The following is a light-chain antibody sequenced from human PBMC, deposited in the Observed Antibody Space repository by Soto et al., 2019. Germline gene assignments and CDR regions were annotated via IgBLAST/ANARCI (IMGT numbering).Light chain of an antibody. CDR3: QKYNSAPWT. CDR2: AAS. CDR1: QGIGTY. J-gene: IGKJ1*01. Sequence: DIQMTQSPSSLSASVGDRVTITCRASQGIGTYLAWYQQKPGKVPKLLIYAASTLQSGVPSRFSGSGSGTDFTLTISSLQPEDVATYYCQKYNSAPWTFGQVTKLEIK. V-gene: IGKV1-27*01.